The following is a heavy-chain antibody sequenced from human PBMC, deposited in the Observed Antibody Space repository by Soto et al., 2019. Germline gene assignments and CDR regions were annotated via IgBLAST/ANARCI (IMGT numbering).Heavy chain of an antibody. J-gene: IGHJ6*02. CDR1: GFTVSSNY. CDR3: ARSLDYDFWSGYYTSYYYGMDV. Sequence: QPGGSLRLSCAASGFTVSSNYMSWVRQAPGKGLEWVSVIYSGGSTYYADSVKGRFTISRDNSKNTLYLQMNSLRAEDTAVYYCARSLDYDFWSGYYTSYYYGMDVWGQGTTVTVSS. V-gene: IGHV3-53*01. CDR2: IYSGGST. D-gene: IGHD3-3*01.